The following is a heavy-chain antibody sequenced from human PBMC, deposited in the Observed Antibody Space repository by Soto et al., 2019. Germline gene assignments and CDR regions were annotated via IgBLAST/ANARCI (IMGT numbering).Heavy chain of an antibody. CDR2: IYPDDSDS. CDR1: GYKFTTYW. Sequence: EVQLVQSGAEVKKPGESLKISCKGSGYKFTTYWIGWVRQMPGKGLEWMAIIYPDDSDSRYSPSFQGQVTISADKSISTAYLQWSSLKASDTAIYYCVATYGDYLDYWGQGTLVTGSS. J-gene: IGHJ4*02. D-gene: IGHD4-17*01. V-gene: IGHV5-51*01. CDR3: VATYGDYLDY.